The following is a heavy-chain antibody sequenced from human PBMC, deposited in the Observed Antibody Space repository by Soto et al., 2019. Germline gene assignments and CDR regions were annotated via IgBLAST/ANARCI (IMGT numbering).Heavy chain of an antibody. CDR2: ISAYNGNT. Sequence: QVQLVQSGAEVKKPGASVKVSCKASGYTFTSYGISWVRQAPGQGLEWMGWISAYNGNTNYAQKLQGRVTMTTDTSKSTAYMELRSLRSDDTAVYYCGRVQVSVTTPDYYYYYGMDVWGQGTTVTVSS. D-gene: IGHD4-4*01. CDR1: GYTFTSYG. V-gene: IGHV1-18*01. CDR3: GRVQVSVTTPDYYYYYGMDV. J-gene: IGHJ6*02.